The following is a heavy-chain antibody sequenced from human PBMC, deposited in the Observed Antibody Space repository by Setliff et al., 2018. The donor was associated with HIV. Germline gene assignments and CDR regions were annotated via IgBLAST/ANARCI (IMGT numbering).Heavy chain of an antibody. J-gene: IGHJ4*02. CDR2: TFDNGNT. CDR1: SGCISTSY. CDR3: ARDPGDYERKFDH. V-gene: IGHV4-59*01. D-gene: IGHD3-22*01. Sequence: SETLPLTCTLSSGCISTSYWNWLRQTPGKGLEWIAYTFDNGNTHYNPSLESRVTLLLDTSRNRFPLRLASVTAADTAVYYCARDPGDYERKFDHWGQGALVTVSS.